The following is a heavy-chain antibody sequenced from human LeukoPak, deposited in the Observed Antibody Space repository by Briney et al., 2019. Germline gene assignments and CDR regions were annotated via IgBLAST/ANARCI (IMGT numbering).Heavy chain of an antibody. CDR2: ISYDGSNK. V-gene: IGHV3-30*18. CDR1: GFTFSSYG. Sequence: GRSLRLSCAASGFTFSSYGMHRVRQAPGKGLEWVAVISYDGSNKYYADSVKGRFTISRDNSKNTLYLQMNSLRAEDTAVYYCAKVPNWGSFDNYFDYWGQGTLVTVSS. J-gene: IGHJ4*02. CDR3: AKVPNWGSFDNYFDY. D-gene: IGHD7-27*01.